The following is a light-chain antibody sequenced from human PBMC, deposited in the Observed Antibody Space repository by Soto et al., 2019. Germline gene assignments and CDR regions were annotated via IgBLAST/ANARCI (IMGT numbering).Light chain of an antibody. V-gene: IGLV2-23*02. CDR2: EVS. J-gene: IGLJ1*01. CDR1: SSDVGSYNL. CDR3: CSYAGSSTYV. Sequence: QSALTQPASVSGSPGQSITISCTGTSSDVGSYNLVSWYQQHPGKAPTLMIYEVSKRPSGVSNRFSGSKSGNTASLTISGLQAEDEADYYCCSYAGSSTYVFGTGTKLTVL.